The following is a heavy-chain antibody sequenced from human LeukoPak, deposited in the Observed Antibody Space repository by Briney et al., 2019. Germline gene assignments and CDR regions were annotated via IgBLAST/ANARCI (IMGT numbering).Heavy chain of an antibody. D-gene: IGHD3-22*01. Sequence: PGGSLRLSCAASGFTFDDYAMHWVRQAPGKGLERVSGISWNSGSIGYADSVKGRFTISRDNAKNSLYQQMNSLRAEDMALYYCAKAPSPYYYDSSGYVDYWGQGTLVTVSS. CDR3: AKAPSPYYYDSSGYVDY. CDR2: ISWNSGSI. CDR1: GFTFDDYA. J-gene: IGHJ4*02. V-gene: IGHV3-9*03.